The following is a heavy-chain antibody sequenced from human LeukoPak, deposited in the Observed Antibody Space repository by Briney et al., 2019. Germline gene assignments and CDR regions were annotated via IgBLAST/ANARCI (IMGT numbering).Heavy chain of an antibody. D-gene: IGHD1-26*01. Sequence: SETLSLTCTLSSGSVSSRNHYWGWIRQPPGKGLEWIGSIYVIGTNYYNPSLQSRVTLSVDTSKNQVSLKLTSVTAADTALYYCARQVGATTLIDHWGQGTLVTVSS. V-gene: IGHV4-39*01. CDR1: SGSVSSRNHY. J-gene: IGHJ4*02. CDR3: ARQVGATTLIDH. CDR2: IYVIGTN.